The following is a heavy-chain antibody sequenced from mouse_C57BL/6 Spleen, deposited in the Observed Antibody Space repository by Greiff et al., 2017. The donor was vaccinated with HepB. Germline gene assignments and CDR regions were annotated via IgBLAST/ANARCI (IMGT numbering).Heavy chain of an antibody. Sequence: QVQLVESGPGLVQPSQSLSITCTVSGFSLTSYGVHWVRQSPGKGLEWLGVIWSGGSTDYNAAFISRLSISKDNSKSQVFFKMNSLQADDTAIYYCARTPRGFYWYFDVWGTGTTVTVSS. J-gene: IGHJ1*03. CDR2: IWSGGST. CDR3: ARTPRGFYWYFDV. CDR1: GFSLTSYG. D-gene: IGHD3-1*01. V-gene: IGHV2-2*01.